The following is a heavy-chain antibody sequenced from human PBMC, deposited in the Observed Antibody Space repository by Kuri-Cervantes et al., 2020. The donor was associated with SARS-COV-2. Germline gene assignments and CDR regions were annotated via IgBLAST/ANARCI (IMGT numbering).Heavy chain of an antibody. CDR2: ISDSGINT. V-gene: IGHV3-23*01. CDR3: AKARPSGGY. CDR1: GFTFSAYA. Sequence: SCAASGFTFSAYAMSWVRQAPGRGLERVSGISDSGINTYYPDSVRGRFTISRDNSKNMLYLQMHSLRVEDTAVYYCAKARPSGGYWGQGTLVTVSS. J-gene: IGHJ4*02. D-gene: IGHD4-23*01.